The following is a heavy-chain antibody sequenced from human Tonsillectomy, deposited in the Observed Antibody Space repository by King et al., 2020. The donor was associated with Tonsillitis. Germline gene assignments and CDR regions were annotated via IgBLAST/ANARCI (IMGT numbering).Heavy chain of an antibody. D-gene: IGHD3-22*01. CDR3: AREPPNYYDNSGFGYFDY. Sequence: VQLQESGPGLVKPSETLSLTCDVSGVSIWSSNWWSWVRQPPGKGLEWIGQIYHTGRTNYNPSLRSRVAMSVDNSKNQFSLSLGSVTAADTAVYYCAREPPNYYDNSGFGYFDYWGQGSLVTVSS. CDR1: GVSIWSSNW. CDR2: IYHTGRT. J-gene: IGHJ4*02. V-gene: IGHV4-4*02.